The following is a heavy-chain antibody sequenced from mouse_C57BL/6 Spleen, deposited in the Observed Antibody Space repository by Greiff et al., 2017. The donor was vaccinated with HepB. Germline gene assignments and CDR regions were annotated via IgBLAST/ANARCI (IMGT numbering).Heavy chain of an antibody. D-gene: IGHD1-1*01. V-gene: IGHV1-82*01. CDR1: GYAFSSSW. Sequence: QVQLQQSGPELVKPGASVKISCKASGYAFSSSWMNWVKQRPGKGLEWIGRIYPGDGDTNYNGKFKGKATLTADKSSSTAYMQLSSLTSEDSAVYFCARASYYYGSSYVDGYFDVWGTGTTVTVSS. J-gene: IGHJ1*03. CDR2: IYPGDGDT. CDR3: ARASYYYGSSYVDGYFDV.